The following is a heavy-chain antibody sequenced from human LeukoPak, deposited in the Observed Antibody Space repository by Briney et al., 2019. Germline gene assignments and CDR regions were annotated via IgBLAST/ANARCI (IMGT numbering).Heavy chain of an antibody. CDR3: ARLVVPAAWPYFDY. V-gene: IGHV3-23*01. CDR1: GFTFSSYA. D-gene: IGHD2-2*01. J-gene: IGHJ4*02. Sequence: GGSLRLSCAASGFTFSSYAMTCVRHAPGKGLEWVSAISGSGGSTYHADSVKGRFTISRDNSKNTLYLQMNSLRADDTAVYYCARLVVPAAWPYFDYWGQGTMVTVSS. CDR2: ISGSGGST.